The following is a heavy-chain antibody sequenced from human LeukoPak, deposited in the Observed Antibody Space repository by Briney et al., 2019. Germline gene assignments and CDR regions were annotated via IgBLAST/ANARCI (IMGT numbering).Heavy chain of an antibody. CDR2: MNPNSGNT. D-gene: IGHD3-10*01. CDR3: TRGMIRGVQGP. V-gene: IGHV1-8*01. Sequence: ASVTVSCTTSGYTFSDYDINWVRQATGQGLEWMGWMNPNSGNTGYAQKFQGRVTMTRDTSMRTAYMELSSLRSEDTAVYYCTRGMIRGVQGPWGQGTLVTVSS. J-gene: IGHJ5*02. CDR1: GYTFSDYD.